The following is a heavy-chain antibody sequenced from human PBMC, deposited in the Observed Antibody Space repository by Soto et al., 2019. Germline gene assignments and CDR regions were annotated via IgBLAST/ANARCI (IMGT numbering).Heavy chain of an antibody. D-gene: IGHD5-12*01. CDR2: RNPNSGNT. J-gene: IGHJ4*02. CDR1: GYTFTSYD. CDR3: ARGDSGYDS. Sequence: QFQLWKSGAEVKKPGASVRVSCKASGYTFTSYDINWVGKATGQGLEWMGWRNPNSGNTGYAQKFQGRVTMTRNTSISTAYMELSSLRSEDTAVYYCARGDSGYDSWGQGTLVTVSS. V-gene: IGHV1-8*01.